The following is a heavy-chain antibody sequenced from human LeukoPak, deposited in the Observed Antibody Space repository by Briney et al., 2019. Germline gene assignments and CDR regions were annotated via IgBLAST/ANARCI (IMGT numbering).Heavy chain of an antibody. CDR3: ARDQAYSFDY. V-gene: IGHV3-48*01. Sequence: GGSLRLSCAASGFTFSAYSINWVRQAPEKGLEWVSYIGSSSSPIYYADSVKGRFTISRDNAKNSLYLQMDSLRAEDTAVYYCARDQAYSFDYWGQGTLVTASS. CDR2: IGSSSSPI. J-gene: IGHJ4*02. CDR1: GFTFSAYS. D-gene: IGHD4-11*01.